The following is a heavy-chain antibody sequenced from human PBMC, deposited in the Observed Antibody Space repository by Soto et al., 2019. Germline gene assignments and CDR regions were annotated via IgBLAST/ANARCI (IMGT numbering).Heavy chain of an antibody. CDR3: TRGYSGPDY. D-gene: IGHD2-15*01. CDR2: IDNDGGTT. J-gene: IGHJ4*02. Sequence: EVQLVESGGGSVQPGGSLRLSCAASGFTFSSYFMYWVRQAPGKGLVWVSRIDNDGGTTNYADSVKGRVTISRDNANNTLDLQMNSLRADDTAVYYCTRGYSGPDYWGQGTLVTVSS. CDR1: GFTFSSYF. V-gene: IGHV3-74*01.